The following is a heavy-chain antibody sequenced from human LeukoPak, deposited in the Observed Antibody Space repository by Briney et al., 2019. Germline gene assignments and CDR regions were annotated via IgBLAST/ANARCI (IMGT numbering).Heavy chain of an antibody. Sequence: QSGGSLRLSCAASGFTVSAYAMAWVRQAPGKGLEWVSTIYDDNTYYADSVKGRFAIFTDNSKNTLYLQMSSLRVEDTAVYFCAARKVRGVWFYLDYWGQGTLVTVSS. J-gene: IGHJ4*02. CDR3: AARKVRGVWFYLDY. CDR2: IYDDNT. V-gene: IGHV3-23*01. D-gene: IGHD3-10*01. CDR1: GFTVSAYA.